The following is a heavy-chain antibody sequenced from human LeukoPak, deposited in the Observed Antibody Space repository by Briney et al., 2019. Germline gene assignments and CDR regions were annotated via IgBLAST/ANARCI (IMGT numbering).Heavy chain of an antibody. CDR3: AAPGYYGSGSFYEPDY. D-gene: IGHD3-10*01. J-gene: IGHJ4*02. CDR1: GFTFSSYS. Sequence: GGSLRLSCAASGFTFSSYSMNWVRQAPGKGLEWVSSISSSSSYIYYADSVKGRFTISRDNAKNSLFLQMNSLRAEDTAVYYCAAPGYYGSGSFYEPDYWGQGTLVTVSS. CDR2: ISSSSSYI. V-gene: IGHV3-21*01.